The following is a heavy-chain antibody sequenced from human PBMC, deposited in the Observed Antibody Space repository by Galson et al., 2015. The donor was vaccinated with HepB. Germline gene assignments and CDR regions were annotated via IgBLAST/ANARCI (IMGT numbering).Heavy chain of an antibody. CDR2: ISYDGSNK. CDR3: AREGSRMSSRRRVPGYFDY. J-gene: IGHJ4*02. V-gene: IGHV3-30-3*01. CDR1: GFTFSSYA. D-gene: IGHD3-10*02. Sequence: SLRLSCAASGFTFSSYAMHWVRQAPGKGLEWVAVISYDGSNKYYADSVKGRFTISRDNSKNTLYLQMNSLRAEDTAVYYCAREGSRMSSRRRVPGYFDYWGQGTLVTVSS.